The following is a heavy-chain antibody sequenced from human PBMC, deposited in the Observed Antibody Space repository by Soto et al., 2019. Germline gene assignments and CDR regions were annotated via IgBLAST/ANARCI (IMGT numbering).Heavy chain of an antibody. CDR2: ISGSGGST. CDR1: GFTFSSYA. D-gene: IGHD3-9*01. V-gene: IGHV3-23*01. CDR3: AKNVWGITIFGGMDV. Sequence: GGSLRLSCTASGFTFSSYAMSWVRQAPGKGLEWVSAISGSGGSTYYADSVKGRFTISRDNSKNTLYLQMNSLRAEDTAVYYCAKNVWGITIFGGMDVWGQGTTVTVSS. J-gene: IGHJ6*02.